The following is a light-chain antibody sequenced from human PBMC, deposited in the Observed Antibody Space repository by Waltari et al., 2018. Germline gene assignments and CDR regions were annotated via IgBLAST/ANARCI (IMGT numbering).Light chain of an antibody. CDR1: QCISSW. Sequence: DIQLTQSPSTLSASVGDRVTITSRASQCISSWLAWYQQKPGKAPKLLIYKASTLGRGIPSRFSGSGSGTEFTLTISSLQPDDFATYYCQQYNTNSPWTFGQGTKVEIK. CDR3: QQYNTNSPWT. V-gene: IGKV1-5*03. CDR2: KAS. J-gene: IGKJ1*01.